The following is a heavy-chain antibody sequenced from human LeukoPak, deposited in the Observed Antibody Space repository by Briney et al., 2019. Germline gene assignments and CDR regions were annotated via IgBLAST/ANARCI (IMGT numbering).Heavy chain of an antibody. CDR2: IYTSGIT. Sequence: SETLSLTCTVSGGSISSYYWSWIRQPAGKGLEWIGRIYTSGITNYNPSLKSRVTMSVDTSKNQFSLKLSSVTAADTAVYYCARDGEGELLSGAFDIWGQGTMVTVSS. D-gene: IGHD1-26*01. J-gene: IGHJ3*02. CDR3: ARDGEGELLSGAFDI. V-gene: IGHV4-4*07. CDR1: GGSISSYY.